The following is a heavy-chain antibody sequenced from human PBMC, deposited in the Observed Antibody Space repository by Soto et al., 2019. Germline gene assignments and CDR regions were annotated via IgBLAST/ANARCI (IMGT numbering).Heavy chain of an antibody. D-gene: IGHD4-17*01. V-gene: IGHV3-33*01. CDR1: GFTFSSYG. J-gene: IGHJ6*02. CDR2: IWYDGSNK. CDR3: AREYGHYHYYGMDV. Sequence: QVQLVESGGGVVQPGRSLRLSCAASGFTFSSYGMHWVRQAPGKGLEWVAVIWYDGSNKYYADSVKGRFTISRDNSKNTLYLLMNRLRAEDTAVYYCAREYGHYHYYGMDVWGQGTTVTVSS.